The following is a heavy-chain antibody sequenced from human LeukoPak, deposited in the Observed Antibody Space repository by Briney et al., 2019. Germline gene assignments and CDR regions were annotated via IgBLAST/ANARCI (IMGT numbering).Heavy chain of an antibody. V-gene: IGHV1-2*02. CDR3: AVRAQLWSYDY. J-gene: IGHJ4*02. CDR2: VNPKSGGI. CDR1: GYTFTDYY. Sequence: ASVKVSCKASGYTFTDYYIHWVRKAPGQGLEWMGWVNPKSGGITYTQRFQGRVAMTRDTSISTAYMELSRLRSDDTAVYYCAVRAQLWSYDYWGQGTLVTVSS. D-gene: IGHD5-18*01.